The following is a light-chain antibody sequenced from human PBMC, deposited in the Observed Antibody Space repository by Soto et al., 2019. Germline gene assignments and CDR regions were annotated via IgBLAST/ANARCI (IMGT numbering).Light chain of an antibody. CDR3: QTWGTGLLV. J-gene: IGLJ3*02. V-gene: IGLV4-69*01. CDR1: SGHSSYA. Sequence: QLVLTQSPSASASLGASVKLTCTLSSGHSSYAIAWHQQQPEKGPRYLMRLNSDGSHSKGYGIPDRFSGSSSGAERYLTISSLPSEEEADYYCQTWGTGLLVFGGGTKLTVL. CDR2: LNSDGSH.